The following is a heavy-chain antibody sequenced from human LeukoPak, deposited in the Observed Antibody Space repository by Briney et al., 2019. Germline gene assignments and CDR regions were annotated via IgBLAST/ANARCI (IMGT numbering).Heavy chain of an antibody. CDR2: IYHSGST. D-gene: IGHD3-10*01. Sequence: SETLSFTCAVSGYSISSGYCWGWIRQPPGKGLEWIGSIYHSGSTYYNPSLKSRVTISVDTSKSQFSLKLSSVTAADTAVYYCARDRGSRPWYFDLWGRGTLVTVSS. CDR3: ARDRGSRPWYFDL. V-gene: IGHV4-38-2*02. J-gene: IGHJ2*01. CDR1: GYSISSGYC.